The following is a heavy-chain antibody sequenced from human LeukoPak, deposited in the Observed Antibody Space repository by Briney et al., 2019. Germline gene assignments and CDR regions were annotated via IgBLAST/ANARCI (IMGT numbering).Heavy chain of an antibody. J-gene: IGHJ5*02. CDR2: IYYSGST. CDR1: GGSISSSSYY. D-gene: IGHD3-3*01. V-gene: IGHV4-39*01. CDR3: ATLYYDFWSGQYNWFDP. Sequence: SETLSLTCTVSGGSISSSSYYWGWIRQPPGKGLEWIGSIYYSGSTYYNPSPKSRVTISVDTSKNQFSLKLSSVTAADTAVYYCATLYYDFWSGQYNWFDPWGQGTLVTVSS.